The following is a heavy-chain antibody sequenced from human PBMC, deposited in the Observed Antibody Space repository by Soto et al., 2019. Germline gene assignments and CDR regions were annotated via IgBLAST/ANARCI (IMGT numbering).Heavy chain of an antibody. D-gene: IGHD3-22*01. Sequence: QVQLQESGPGLVKPSETLSLTCTVSGGSISSYYWSWIRQPPGKGLEWIGYIYYSGSTNYNPSLKSRVTISVDTSKNQFSLKLSSVTAADTAVYYCARAQAIADYYYDSSGAEEIDIWGQGTMVTVSS. CDR3: ARAQAIADYYYDSSGAEEIDI. CDR1: GGSISSYY. CDR2: IYYSGST. V-gene: IGHV4-59*01. J-gene: IGHJ3*02.